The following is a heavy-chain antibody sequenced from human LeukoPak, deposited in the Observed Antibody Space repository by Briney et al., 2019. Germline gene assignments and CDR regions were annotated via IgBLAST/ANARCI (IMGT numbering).Heavy chain of an antibody. CDR3: ARREYSSSSFHFDS. CDR1: GYTFRYYW. Sequence: GESLKISCTGSGYTFRYYWIGWVRQMPGKGLEWMGIIYPDDSDTRYSPSFQRQVTISADKSVNTAYLQWSSLKASDTAIYFCARREYSSSSFHFDSWGQGTRVIVSS. J-gene: IGHJ4*02. CDR2: IYPDDSDT. V-gene: IGHV5-51*01. D-gene: IGHD6-6*01.